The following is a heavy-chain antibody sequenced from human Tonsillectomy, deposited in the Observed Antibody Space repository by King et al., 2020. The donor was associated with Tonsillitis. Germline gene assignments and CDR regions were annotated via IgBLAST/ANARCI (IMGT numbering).Heavy chain of an antibody. Sequence: QLQESGPGLVKPSQTLSLTCTVSGGSISSDNYYWRWIRQPAGKGLEWIGLIYTSGSTNYNPSLKSRVTISADTSKNQFSLKLRSVTAADTAVYYCAKMEYYSDSSGYYWFFDLWGRGTLVTVSS. J-gene: IGHJ2*01. CDR2: IYTSGST. CDR1: GGSISSDNYY. CDR3: AKMEYYSDSSGYYWFFDL. V-gene: IGHV4-61*02. D-gene: IGHD3-22*01.